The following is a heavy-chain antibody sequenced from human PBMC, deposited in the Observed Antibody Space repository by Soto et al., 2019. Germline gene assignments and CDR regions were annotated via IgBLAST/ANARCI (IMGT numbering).Heavy chain of an antibody. CDR2: IRSRAYGGTT. V-gene: IGHV3-49*03. J-gene: IGHJ1*01. Sequence: GGSLRRSCTASGFTFGDYVMSWFRQAPGKGLEWVGFIRSRAYGGTTEYAASVKGRFTISRDDSKSIAYLQMNSLKTEDTAVYYCTRARYCAITNCYPPEYFQHWGQGTLVTVSS. D-gene: IGHD2-2*01. CDR1: GFTFGDYV. CDR3: TRARYCAITNCYPPEYFQH.